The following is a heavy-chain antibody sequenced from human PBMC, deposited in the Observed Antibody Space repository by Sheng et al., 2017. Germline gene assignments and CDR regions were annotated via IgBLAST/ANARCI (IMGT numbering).Heavy chain of an antibody. V-gene: IGHV4-34*01. D-gene: IGHD3-10*01. J-gene: IGHJ4*02. CDR3: ARGLVRDN. Sequence: QVQLQQWGAGLLKPSETLSLTCAVYGGSFSGYYWSWIRQPPGKGLEWIGEINHSGSTNYNPSLKSRVTISVDTSKNQFSLKLSSVTAADTAVYYCARGLVRDNWGQGTLVTVSS. CDR1: GGSFSGYY. CDR2: INHSGST.